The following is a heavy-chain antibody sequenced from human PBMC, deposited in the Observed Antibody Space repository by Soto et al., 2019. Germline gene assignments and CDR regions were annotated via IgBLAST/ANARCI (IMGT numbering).Heavy chain of an antibody. Sequence: EVQLVQSGPEMKKPGESLKISCKDYGYDFSNFWIGWVRQVSGKGLEWMGIIHPSDSDVQYSPSFQGQVTISVDKSVTPAYLQWGNLQASDSAMYYCVRRHYSGSGPNASWGQGTLVTVSS. CDR1: GYDFSNFW. J-gene: IGHJ4*02. D-gene: IGHD3-10*01. CDR3: VRRHYSGSGPNAS. V-gene: IGHV5-51*03. CDR2: IHPSDSDV.